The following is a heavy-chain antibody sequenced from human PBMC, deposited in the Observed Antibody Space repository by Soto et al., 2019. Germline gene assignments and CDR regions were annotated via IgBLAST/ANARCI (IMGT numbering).Heavy chain of an antibody. D-gene: IGHD5-12*01. CDR3: ARGLVEMATIGRWFDP. J-gene: IGHJ5*02. Sequence: SETLSLTCAVYGGSFSGYYWSWIRQPPGKGLEWIGEINHSGSTNYNPSLKSRVTISVDTSKNQFSLKLSSVTAADTAAYYCARGLVEMATIGRWFDPWGQGTLVTV. V-gene: IGHV4-34*01. CDR1: GGSFSGYY. CDR2: INHSGST.